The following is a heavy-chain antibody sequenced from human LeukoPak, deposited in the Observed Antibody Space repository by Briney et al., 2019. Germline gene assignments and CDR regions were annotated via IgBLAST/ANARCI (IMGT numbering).Heavy chain of an antibody. CDR2: ISGSGGST. J-gene: IGHJ6*02. V-gene: IGHV3-23*01. D-gene: IGHD3-22*01. CDR1: GFTFTNYA. Sequence: GGSLRLSCSASGFTFTNYAMSWVSQAPGKGLEWVSTISGSGGSTYYADSVKGRFTITRDNSKSTLYLQMNSLRAEDTALYYCARDLASYYYDSSGYSRGALDVWGQGTTVTVSS. CDR3: ARDLASYYYDSSGYSRGALDV.